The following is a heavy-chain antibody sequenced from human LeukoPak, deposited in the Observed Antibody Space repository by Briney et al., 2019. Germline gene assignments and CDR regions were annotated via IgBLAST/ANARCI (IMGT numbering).Heavy chain of an antibody. CDR2: IYSGGST. CDR3: AKYRGPGSHDSSGYFTVDAFDI. J-gene: IGHJ3*02. D-gene: IGHD3-22*01. V-gene: IGHV3-66*01. CDR1: GFTVSSNY. Sequence: PGGSLRLSCAASGFTVSSNYMSWVRQAPGKGLEWVSVIYSGGSTYYADSVKGRFTISRDNSKNTLYLQMNSLRAEDTAVYYCAKYRGPGSHDSSGYFTVDAFDIWGQGTMVTVSS.